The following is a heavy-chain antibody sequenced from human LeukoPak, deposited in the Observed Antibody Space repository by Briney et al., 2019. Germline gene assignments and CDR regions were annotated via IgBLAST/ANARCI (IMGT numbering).Heavy chain of an antibody. CDR2: ISPIGRST. D-gene: IGHD3-22*01. CDR1: GYTFSPYY. Sequence: GASVKVSCEASGYTFSPYYIHWVRQAPGQGLERVGIISPIGRSTSNAQKYQGRVTMTSDTSTSTVYMKLSSLRSEDTAVYYCTRKYYYDSSGYYYGSDAFDIWGQGTMVTVSS. J-gene: IGHJ3*02. V-gene: IGHV1-46*01. CDR3: TRKYYYDSSGYYYGSDAFDI.